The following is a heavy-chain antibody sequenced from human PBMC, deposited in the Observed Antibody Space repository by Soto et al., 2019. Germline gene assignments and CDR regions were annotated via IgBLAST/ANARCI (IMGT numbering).Heavy chain of an antibody. D-gene: IGHD3-22*01. CDR3: ARNGDSSDYRGWFDL. CDR1: GFTVSSNY. J-gene: IGHJ5*02. Sequence: SLRLSCAASGFTVSSNYMSWVRQAPGKGLEWVSVIYSGGTTYYADSVKGRFTISRDNSKNTLYLQMNSLRAEDTAVYYCARNGDSSDYRGWFDLWGQGTLVTVSS. CDR2: IYSGGTT. V-gene: IGHV3-66*01.